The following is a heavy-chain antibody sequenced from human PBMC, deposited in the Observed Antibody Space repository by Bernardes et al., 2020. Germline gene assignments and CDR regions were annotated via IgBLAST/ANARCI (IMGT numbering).Heavy chain of an antibody. CDR2: ITSSSSPI. Sequence: GGSLRLSCAASGFTFSTYIMNWVRQAPGKGLEWVSYITSSSSPIYYADSVKGRFTISRDNARNSLYLQMNSLRAEDTAVYYCARGRDGYNFDYWGQGSLVTVSS. J-gene: IGHJ4*02. D-gene: IGHD5-12*01. V-gene: IGHV3-48*01. CDR3: ARGRDGYNFDY. CDR1: GFTFSTYI.